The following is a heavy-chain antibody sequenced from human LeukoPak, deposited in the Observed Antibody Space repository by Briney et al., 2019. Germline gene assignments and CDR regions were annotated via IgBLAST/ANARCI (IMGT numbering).Heavy chain of an antibody. CDR3: ARDRGGTVLRFLEWLLKN. V-gene: IGHV3-9*01. Sequence: PGGSLRLSCAASGFTFDDYAMHWVRQAPGKGLEWVSGISWNSGSIGYADSVKGRFTISRDNAKNSLYLQMNSLRAEDTALYYCARDRGGTVLRFLEWLLKNWGQGTLVTVSS. D-gene: IGHD3-3*01. CDR2: ISWNSGSI. CDR1: GFTFDDYA. J-gene: IGHJ4*02.